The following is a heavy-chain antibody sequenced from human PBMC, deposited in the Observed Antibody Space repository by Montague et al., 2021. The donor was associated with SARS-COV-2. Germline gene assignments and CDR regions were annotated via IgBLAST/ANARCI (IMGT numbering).Heavy chain of an antibody. Sequence: SLRLSCAASGFTSSSYAMHWVRQAPGKGLEWVAVISYDGSNKYYADSVKGRFTISRDNSKNTLYLQMNSLRAEDTAVYYCARPYSGSYLGWFDPWGQGTLVTVSS. D-gene: IGHD1-26*01. V-gene: IGHV3-30*04. CDR3: ARPYSGSYLGWFDP. J-gene: IGHJ5*02. CDR2: ISYDGSNK. CDR1: GFTSSSYA.